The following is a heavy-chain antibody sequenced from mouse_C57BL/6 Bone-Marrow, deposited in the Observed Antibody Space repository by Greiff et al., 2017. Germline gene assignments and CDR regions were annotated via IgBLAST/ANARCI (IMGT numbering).Heavy chain of an antibody. D-gene: IGHD1-1*01. J-gene: IGHJ1*03. Sequence: EVQLQQSGPELVKPGASVKISCKASGYSFTDYNMNWVKQSNGKSLEWIGVINPNYGTTSYNQKFKGKATLTVDQSSSTSYMQLNSLTSEDSAVYYWARSGNYYGSSPPTAYFDVWGTGTTVTVSS. CDR3: ARSGNYYGSSPPTAYFDV. V-gene: IGHV1-39*01. CDR2: INPNYGTT. CDR1: GYSFTDYN.